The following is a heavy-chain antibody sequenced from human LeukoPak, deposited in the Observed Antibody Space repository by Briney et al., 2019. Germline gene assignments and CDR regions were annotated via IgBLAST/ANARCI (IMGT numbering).Heavy chain of an antibody. D-gene: IGHD3-3*01. CDR3: AKAGGAPTWVLEWLLRDYFDY. CDR1: GFTFSSYA. V-gene: IGHV3-30*18. J-gene: IGHJ4*02. CDR2: ISYDGSNK. Sequence: GGSLRLSCAASGFTFSSYAMSWVRQAPGKGLEWVAVISYDGSNKYYADSVKGRFTISRDNSKNTLYLQMNSLRAEDTAVYYCAKAGGAPTWVLEWLLRDYFDYWGQGTLVTVSS.